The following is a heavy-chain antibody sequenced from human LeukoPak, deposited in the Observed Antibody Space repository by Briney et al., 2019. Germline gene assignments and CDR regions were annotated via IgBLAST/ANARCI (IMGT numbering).Heavy chain of an antibody. D-gene: IGHD5-18*01. CDR2: ISAYNGNT. J-gene: IGHJ6*03. Sequence: GASVKVSCKASGYTFTSYGISWGRQAPGQGLEWMGWISAYNGNTNYAQKLQGRVTMTTDTSTSTAYMELRSLRSDDTAVYYCARVAPDTAMVRGYYYMDVWGKGTTVTVSS. CDR1: GYTFTSYG. CDR3: ARVAPDTAMVRGYYYMDV. V-gene: IGHV1-18*01.